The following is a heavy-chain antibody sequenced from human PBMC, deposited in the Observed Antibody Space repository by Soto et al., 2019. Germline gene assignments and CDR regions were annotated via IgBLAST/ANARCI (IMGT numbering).Heavy chain of an antibody. J-gene: IGHJ6*02. CDR1: GYTFTSYD. CDR3: ARGQLTIFEVVIHYYYYGMDV. CDR2: MNPNSGNT. Sequence: QVQLVQSGAEVKKPGASVKVSCKASGYTFTSYDINWVRQATGQGLEWMGWMNPNSGNTGYAQKFQGRVTMTRNTSISTAYMELSSLRSEDTAVYYCARGQLTIFEVVIHYYYYGMDVWGQGTTVTVSS. V-gene: IGHV1-8*01. D-gene: IGHD3-3*01.